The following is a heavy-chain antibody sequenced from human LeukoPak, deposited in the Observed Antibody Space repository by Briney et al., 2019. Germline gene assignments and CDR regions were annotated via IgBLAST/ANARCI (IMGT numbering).Heavy chain of an antibody. CDR2: ISYDGSNK. CDR1: GFTFSSYG. V-gene: IGHV3-30*19. J-gene: IGHJ5*01. CDR3: AREDIVVVPGDS. D-gene: IGHD2-2*01. Sequence: PGGSLRLSCAASGFTFSSYGMHWVRQAPGKGLEWVAVISYDGSNKYFADSVKGRFTISRGNSKNTLYLQMNSLRAADTAVYYCAREDIVVVPGDSWGQGTLVTVSS.